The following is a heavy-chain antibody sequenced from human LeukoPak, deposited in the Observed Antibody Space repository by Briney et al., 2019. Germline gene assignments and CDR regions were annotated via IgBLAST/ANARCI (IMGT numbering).Heavy chain of an antibody. CDR2: INPNSGGT. J-gene: IGHJ5*02. V-gene: IGHV1-2*02. CDR1: GYTFTGYY. CDR3: ARSSVLRYFDWLLYGGGFDP. D-gene: IGHD3-9*01. Sequence: ASVKVSCKASGYTFTGYYMHWVRQAPGQGLEWMGWINPNSGGTNYAQKFQGRVTMTRDTSISTAYMELSRLRSDDTAVYYCARSSVLRYFDWLLYGGGFDPWGQGTLVTVSS.